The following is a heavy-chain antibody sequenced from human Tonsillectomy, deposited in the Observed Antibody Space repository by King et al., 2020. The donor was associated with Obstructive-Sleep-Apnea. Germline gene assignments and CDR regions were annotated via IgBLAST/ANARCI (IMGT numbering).Heavy chain of an antibody. J-gene: IGHJ3*01. V-gene: IGHV3-30*18. D-gene: IGHD5-12*01. CDR2: ISYDGSNK. CDR1: EFTFSIYG. Sequence: MQLVESGGGVVQPGRSLRLSCAASEFTFSIYGMHWVRQAPGKGLEWVAVISYDGSNKYYADSVQGRFTISRDNSKNTLYLQMNSLRAEDTAVYYCAKVRWLRLEWEAFDVWGQGTVVSVSS. CDR3: AKVRWLRLEWEAFDV.